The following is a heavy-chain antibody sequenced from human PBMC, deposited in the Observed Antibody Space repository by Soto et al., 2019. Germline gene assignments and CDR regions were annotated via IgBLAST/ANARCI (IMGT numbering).Heavy chain of an antibody. CDR2: LYWDDDR. CDR1: GFSLSTSGVG. V-gene: IGHV2-5*02. J-gene: IGHJ6*04. Sequence: QITLKESRPTLVEPTQTLTLTCTFSGFSLSTSGVGVGWVRQPPGKALEWLALLYWDDDRRYNPSLNNRLTITKDTPKNQVAPTITNTGPEDTGTYYCAHYPSTPSTDAWGTGTTVTVSS. CDR3: AHYPSTPSTDA.